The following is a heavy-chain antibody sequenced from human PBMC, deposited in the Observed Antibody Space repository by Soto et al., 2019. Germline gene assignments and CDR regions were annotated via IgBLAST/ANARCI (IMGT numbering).Heavy chain of an antibody. V-gene: IGHV1-69*02. D-gene: IGHD1-26*01. J-gene: IGHJ2*01. CDR3: ARQPGSWELRWYFDL. CDR1: GGTFSSYT. CDR2: IIPILGIA. Sequence: SVKVSCKASGGTFSSYTISWVRQAPGQGLEWMGRIIPILGIANYAQKFQGRVTITADKSTSTAYMELSSLRSEDTAVYYCARQPGSWELRWYFDLWGRGTLVTVSS.